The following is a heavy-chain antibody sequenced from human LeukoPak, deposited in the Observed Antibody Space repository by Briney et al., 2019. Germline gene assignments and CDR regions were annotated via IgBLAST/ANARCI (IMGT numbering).Heavy chain of an antibody. Sequence: PGGYLRLSCAASGFTFSSYGMHWVRQAPGKGLEWVAVIWYDGSNKYYADSVKGRFTISRDNSKNTLYLQMNSLRAEDTAVYYCARDASLFWSGYYGMDVWGQGTTVTVSS. J-gene: IGHJ6*02. CDR3: ARDASLFWSGYYGMDV. D-gene: IGHD3-3*01. CDR1: GFTFSSYG. CDR2: IWYDGSNK. V-gene: IGHV3-33*01.